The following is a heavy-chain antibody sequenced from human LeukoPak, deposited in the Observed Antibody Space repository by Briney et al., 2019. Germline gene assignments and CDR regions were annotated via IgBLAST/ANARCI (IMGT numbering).Heavy chain of an antibody. CDR1: GFTFSSYS. CDR2: ISSSSSYI. J-gene: IGHJ4*02. D-gene: IGHD2-15*01. V-gene: IGHV3-21*01. Sequence: AGGSLRLSCAASGFTFSSYSMNWVRQAPGKGLEWVSSISSSSSYIYYADSVKGRFTISRDNAKNSPYLQMNSLRAEDTAVYYCARAGIVVVVAALGGFDYWGQGTLVTVSS. CDR3: ARAGIVVVVAALGGFDY.